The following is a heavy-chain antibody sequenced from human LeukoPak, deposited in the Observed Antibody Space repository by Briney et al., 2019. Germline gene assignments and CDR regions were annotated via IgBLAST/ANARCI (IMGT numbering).Heavy chain of an antibody. V-gene: IGHV4-34*01. CDR1: GGSFSGYY. CDR2: INHSGST. J-gene: IGHJ4*02. D-gene: IGHD3-10*01. Sequence: KPSETLSLTCAVYGGSFSGYYWSWIRQPPGKGLEWIGEINHSGSTNYNPSLKSRVTISVDTSKNQFSLKLSSVTAADTAVYYCARGLIWFGELSTPFDYWGQGTLVTVSS. CDR3: ARGLIWFGELSTPFDY.